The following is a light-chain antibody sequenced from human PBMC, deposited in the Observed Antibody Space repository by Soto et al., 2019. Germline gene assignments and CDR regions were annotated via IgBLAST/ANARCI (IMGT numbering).Light chain of an antibody. CDR3: CSYAVTFYV. Sequence: QSLRTQPGSVSGSPGQALTISCTGPIIDVGGSNYVSWYQQHPGKAPKLMIYDVSERPSGVPDRFSGSKSGNTASLTISGLQAEDEADYYCCSYAVTFYVFGTGTKVTV. V-gene: IGLV2-11*01. CDR1: IIDVGGSNY. J-gene: IGLJ1*01. CDR2: DVS.